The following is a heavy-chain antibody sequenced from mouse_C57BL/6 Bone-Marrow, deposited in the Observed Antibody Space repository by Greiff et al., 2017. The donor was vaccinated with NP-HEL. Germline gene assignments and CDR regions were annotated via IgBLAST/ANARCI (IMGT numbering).Heavy chain of an antibody. CDR1: GYSITSGYY. D-gene: IGHD2-3*01. J-gene: IGHJ2*01. V-gene: IGHV3-6*01. Sequence: EVQLQESGPGLVKPSQSLSLTCSVTGYSITSGYYWNWIRQFPGNKLEWMGYISYDGSNNYNPSLKNRISITRDTSKNQFFLKLNSVTTEDTATYYCAVDGYYYFDYWGQGTTLTVSS. CDR2: ISYDGSN. CDR3: AVDGYYYFDY.